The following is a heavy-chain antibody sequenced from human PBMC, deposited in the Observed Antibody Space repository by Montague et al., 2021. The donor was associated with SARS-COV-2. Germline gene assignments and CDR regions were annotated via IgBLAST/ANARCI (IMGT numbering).Heavy chain of an antibody. Sequence: SETLSLTCTVSGGSISSYYWSWIRQPQGKGLEWIGYIYYSGSTNYNPSLKSRVTISVDTSKNQFSLQLSSVTAADTAVYYCARASITMVRGVTRWYFDLWGRGTLVTVSS. CDR1: GGSISSYY. J-gene: IGHJ2*01. CDR2: IYYSGST. V-gene: IGHV4-59*13. CDR3: ARASITMVRGVTRWYFDL. D-gene: IGHD3-10*01.